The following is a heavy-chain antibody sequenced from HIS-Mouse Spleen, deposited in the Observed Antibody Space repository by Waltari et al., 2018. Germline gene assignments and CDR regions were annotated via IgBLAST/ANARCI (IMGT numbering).Heavy chain of an antibody. D-gene: IGHD3-22*01. CDR1: GYTFTGYY. CDR2: INPNSGGT. V-gene: IGHV1-2*02. CDR3: ARARTYYYDSSGYHDAFDI. J-gene: IGHJ3*02. Sequence: QVQLVQSGAEVKKPGASVKVSCKASGYTFTGYYMHWVRQAPGQGLEWRGWINPNSGGTNYAQKFQGRVTMTRDTSISTAYMELSRLRSDDTAVYYYARARTYYYDSSGYHDAFDIWGQGTMVTVSS.